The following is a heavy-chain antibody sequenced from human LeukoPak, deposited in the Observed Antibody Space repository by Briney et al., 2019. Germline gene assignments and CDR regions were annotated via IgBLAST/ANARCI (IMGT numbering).Heavy chain of an antibody. J-gene: IGHJ6*03. Sequence: PGGSLRLSCAASGFTCSDYWMHWVRQAPGKGLVWVSGINTDGSRTNYADSVKGRFTISRDNFYNTVSLQMNSLRDEDTGVYYCAKGLRTGVGPYMGYHYYMDVWGKGATVTVSS. V-gene: IGHV3-74*01. CDR1: GFTCSDYW. D-gene: IGHD3-16*01. CDR3: AKGLRTGVGPYMGYHYYMDV. CDR2: INTDGSRT.